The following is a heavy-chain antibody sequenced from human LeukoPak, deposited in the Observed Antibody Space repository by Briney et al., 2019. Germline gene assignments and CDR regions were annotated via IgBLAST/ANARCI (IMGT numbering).Heavy chain of an antibody. CDR3: ARGQEIGDAFDI. V-gene: IGHV4-34*01. CDR1: GGSFSGDY. D-gene: IGHD3-22*01. CDR2: INHSGST. J-gene: IGHJ3*02. Sequence: PSETLSLTCAVYGGSFSGDYWSWSRQPPGKGLEWIGEINHSGSTNYNPSLKSRVTISVDTSKNQFSLKLSSVTAADTAVYYCARGQEIGDAFDIWGQGTMVTVSS.